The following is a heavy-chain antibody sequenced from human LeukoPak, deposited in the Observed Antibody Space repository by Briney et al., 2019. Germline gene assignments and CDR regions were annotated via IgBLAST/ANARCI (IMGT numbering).Heavy chain of an antibody. CDR2: IYYSGST. D-gene: IGHD6-13*01. CDR1: GGSISSGGYS. Sequence: SETLSLTCTVSGGSISSGGYSWSWIRQHPGKGLEWIGYIYYSGSTYYNPSLKSRVTISVDTSKNQFSLKLSSVTAADTAVYYCARDADSSSWGQGTLVTVSS. J-gene: IGHJ4*02. CDR3: ARDADSSS. V-gene: IGHV4-31*03.